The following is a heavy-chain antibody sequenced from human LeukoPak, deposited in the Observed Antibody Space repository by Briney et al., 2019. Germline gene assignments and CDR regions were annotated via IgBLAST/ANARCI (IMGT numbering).Heavy chain of an antibody. CDR3: ARDNKGSSGWYVLRLPNYGMDV. V-gene: IGHV3-33*01. Sequence: PSGGSLRLSCAASGFTFSSYGMHWVRQALGKGLEWVAVIWYDGSNKYYADSVKGRFTISRDNSKNTLYLQMNSLRAEDTAVYYCARDNKGSSGWYVLRLPNYGMDVWGQGTTVTVSS. CDR1: GFTFSSYG. CDR2: IWYDGSNK. J-gene: IGHJ6*02. D-gene: IGHD6-19*01.